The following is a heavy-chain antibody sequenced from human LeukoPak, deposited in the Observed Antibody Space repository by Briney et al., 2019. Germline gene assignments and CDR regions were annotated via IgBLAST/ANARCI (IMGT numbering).Heavy chain of an antibody. CDR2: ISYDGSNK. CDR1: GFTFSSYA. CDR3: ARSLGYPRPDY. D-gene: IGHD2-15*01. Sequence: GRSLRLSCAASGFTFSSYALHWVRQAPGKGLEWVAVISYDGSNKYYADSVKGRFTISRDNSKNTLYLQMNGLRAEDTAVYYCARSLGYPRPDYWGQGTLVTVSS. V-gene: IGHV3-30-3*01. J-gene: IGHJ4*02.